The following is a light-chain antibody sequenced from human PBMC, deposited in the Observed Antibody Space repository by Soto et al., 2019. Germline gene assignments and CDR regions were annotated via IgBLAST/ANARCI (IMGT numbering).Light chain of an antibody. J-gene: IGKJ2*01. V-gene: IGKV3-20*01. CDR1: QSVSSSY. Sequence: ETVLTQSPGTLSLSPGERATLSCRASQSVSSSYLAWYQQKPGQAPRLLIYGASSRATGIPDRFSGSGSGTDFTLTISRLEPEDFAVYYCQQYDNSLYTFGQGTKLKIK. CDR3: QQYDNSLYT. CDR2: GAS.